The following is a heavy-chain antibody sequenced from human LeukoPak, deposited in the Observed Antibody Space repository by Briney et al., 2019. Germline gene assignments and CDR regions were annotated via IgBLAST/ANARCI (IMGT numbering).Heavy chain of an antibody. D-gene: IGHD6-13*01. V-gene: IGHV3-30*03. CDR2: ISYDGSNK. CDR1: GFTFSSYG. J-gene: IGHJ5*02. CDR3: AREGYSSSWYWFDP. Sequence: PGGSLRLSCAASGFTFSSYGMHWVRQAPGKGLEWVAVISYDGSNKYYADSVKGRFTISRDNSKNTLYLQMNSLRSEDTAVYYCAREGYSSSWYWFDPWGQGTLVTVSS.